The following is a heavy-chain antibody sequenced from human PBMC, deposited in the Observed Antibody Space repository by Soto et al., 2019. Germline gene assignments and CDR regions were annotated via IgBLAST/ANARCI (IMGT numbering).Heavy chain of an antibody. CDR3: ARQTYSSGWYFDD. CDR2: IYYSGST. V-gene: IGHV4-39*01. CDR1: GGSISSSSYY. J-gene: IGHJ4*02. D-gene: IGHD6-19*01. Sequence: PSETLSLTCTVSGGSISSSSYYWGWIRQPPGKGLEWIGSIYYSGSTYYNPSLKSRVTISVDTSKNQFSLKLSSVTAADTAVYYCARQTYSSGWYFDDWGQGTLVTVSS.